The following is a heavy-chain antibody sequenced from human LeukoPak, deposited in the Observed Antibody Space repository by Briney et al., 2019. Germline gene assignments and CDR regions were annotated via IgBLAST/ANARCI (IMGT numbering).Heavy chain of an antibody. Sequence: GGSLRLSCAASGFTFSDYYMSWIRQAPGKGLEWVSYISSSGSTIYYADSVKGRFTISRDNAKNSLYLQMNSLRAEDTAVYYCARAGRYYDSSGYLPSFDYWGQETLVTVSS. CDR2: ISSSGSTI. CDR1: GFTFSDYY. V-gene: IGHV3-11*01. D-gene: IGHD3-22*01. CDR3: ARAGRYYDSSGYLPSFDY. J-gene: IGHJ4*02.